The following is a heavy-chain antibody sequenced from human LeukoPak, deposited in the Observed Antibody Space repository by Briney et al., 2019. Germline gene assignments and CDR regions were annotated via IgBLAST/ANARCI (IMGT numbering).Heavy chain of an antibody. CDR2: IYYSGST. CDR1: GGSINNYY. CDR3: ARVAGGLRLDY. D-gene: IGHD3-16*01. V-gene: IGHV4-59*01. J-gene: IGHJ4*02. Sequence: PSATLSLTCTVSGGSINNYYWSWIRQPPGKGLEWIGYIYYSGSTNYNPSLKSRVTISVDTSKNQFSLKLSSVTAADTAVYYCARVAGGLRLDYWGQGTLVTVSS.